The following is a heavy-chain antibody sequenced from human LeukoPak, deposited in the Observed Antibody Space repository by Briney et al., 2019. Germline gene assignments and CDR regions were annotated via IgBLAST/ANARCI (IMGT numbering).Heavy chain of an antibody. CDR3: ARRGGSGRSFDY. CDR2: IYYTGST. J-gene: IGHJ4*02. CDR1: GGSVSSGTYY. D-gene: IGHD3-10*01. Sequence: SETLSLTCTVSGGSVSSGTYYWRWIRQPPGKGLEWIGYIYYTGSTNYNPSLKSRLTISVDTSKNQFSLKLSSVTAADTAVYYCARRGGSGRSFDYWGQGTLVTVSS. V-gene: IGHV4-61*01.